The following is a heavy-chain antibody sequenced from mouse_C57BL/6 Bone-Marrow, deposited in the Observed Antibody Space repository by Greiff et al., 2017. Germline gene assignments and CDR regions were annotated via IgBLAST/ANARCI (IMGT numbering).Heavy chain of an antibody. J-gene: IGHJ1*03. CDR1: GYTFTSYG. V-gene: IGHV1-81*01. Sequence: QVQLQQSGAELARPGASVKLSCKASGYTFTSYGISWVKQRTGQGLEWIGEIYPRSGNTYYNEKFKGKATLTADKSSSTAYMELRSLTSEDSAVYFCARYHYGGSYPDVWGTGTTVTVSS. D-gene: IGHD1-1*01. CDR3: ARYHYGGSYPDV. CDR2: IYPRSGNT.